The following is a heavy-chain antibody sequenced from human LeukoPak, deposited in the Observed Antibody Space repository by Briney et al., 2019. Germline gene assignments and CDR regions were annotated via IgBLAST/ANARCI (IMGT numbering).Heavy chain of an antibody. Sequence: GGSLRLSCAASGFTFSDYYMSWIRQAPGKGLEWVSYISSSGSTIYYADSVKGRFTISRDDAKNSLYLQMNSLRAEDTAVYYCARGDSSSYLDAFDIWGQGTMVTVSS. J-gene: IGHJ3*02. CDR3: ARGDSSSYLDAFDI. V-gene: IGHV3-11*01. CDR1: GFTFSDYY. CDR2: ISSSGSTI. D-gene: IGHD3-22*01.